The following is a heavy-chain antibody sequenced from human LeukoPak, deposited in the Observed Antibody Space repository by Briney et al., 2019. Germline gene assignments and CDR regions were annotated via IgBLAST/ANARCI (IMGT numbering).Heavy chain of an antibody. CDR1: GFAFDAHG. Sequence: GGSLRLSCTASGFAFDAHGMSWVCQVPGKGLEWVSGINWSGGSTGYADPLRGRFTISRDNAKNSLYLQMDSLRAEDTALYYCARAPITSPFYFDYWGQGTLVTVSS. D-gene: IGHD2-2*01. CDR2: INWSGGST. CDR3: ARAPITSPFYFDY. J-gene: IGHJ4*02. V-gene: IGHV3-20*04.